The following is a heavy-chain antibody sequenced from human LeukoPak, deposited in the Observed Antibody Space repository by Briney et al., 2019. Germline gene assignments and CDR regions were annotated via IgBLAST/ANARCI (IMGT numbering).Heavy chain of an antibody. D-gene: IGHD5-18*01. Sequence: ASVKVSCKASGYTFTSYYMHWVRQAPGQGLEWMGWISAYNGNTNYAQKLQGRVTMTTDTSTSTAYMELRSLRSDDTAVYYCARFSYGYSSFDYWGQGTLVTVSS. CDR2: ISAYNGNT. CDR3: ARFSYGYSSFDY. J-gene: IGHJ4*02. CDR1: GYTFTSYY. V-gene: IGHV1-18*04.